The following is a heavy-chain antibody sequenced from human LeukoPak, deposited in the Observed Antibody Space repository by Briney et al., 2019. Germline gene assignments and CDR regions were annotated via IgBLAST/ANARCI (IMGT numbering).Heavy chain of an antibody. D-gene: IGHD4-17*01. J-gene: IGHJ3*01. CDR2: IGTDGRT. CDR1: GFTFSRHD. Sequence: RGSLRLSCAASGFTFSRHDMHWVRHAPGKGLEWVSAIGTDGRTYYPGSVKGRFAISREDAKSSLFLQMNSLRAGDTAVYYCARVTVRNAFDLWGQGTMVTVSS. V-gene: IGHV3-13*04. CDR3: ARVTVRNAFDL.